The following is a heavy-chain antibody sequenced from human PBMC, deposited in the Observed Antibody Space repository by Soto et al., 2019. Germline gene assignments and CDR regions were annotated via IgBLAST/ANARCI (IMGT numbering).Heavy chain of an antibody. CDR3: ARDLGYYDSSGYFDY. J-gene: IGHJ4*02. D-gene: IGHD3-22*01. V-gene: IGHV3-11*01. CDR1: GFTFSDYY. Sequence: GGSLRLSCAASGFTFSDYYMSWIRQAPGKGLEWVSYISSSDSIIYYADSVKGRFTISRDNAKNSLYLQMNSLRAEDTAVYYCARDLGYYDSSGYFDYWGQGAQVTVSS. CDR2: ISSSDSII.